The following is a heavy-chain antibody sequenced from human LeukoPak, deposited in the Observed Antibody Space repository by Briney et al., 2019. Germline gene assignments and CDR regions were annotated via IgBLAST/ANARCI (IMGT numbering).Heavy chain of an antibody. CDR1: GYSFTSYW. CDR2: IYPGDSDT. D-gene: IGHD2-15*01. Sequence: GESLKISCKGSGYSFTSYWIGWVRQMPRKGLEWMGIIYPGDSDTRYSPSFQGQVTISADKSISTAYLQWSSLKASDTAMYYCARRKGCSGGSCYPFDPWGQGTLVTVSS. V-gene: IGHV5-51*01. CDR3: ARRKGCSGGSCYPFDP. J-gene: IGHJ5*02.